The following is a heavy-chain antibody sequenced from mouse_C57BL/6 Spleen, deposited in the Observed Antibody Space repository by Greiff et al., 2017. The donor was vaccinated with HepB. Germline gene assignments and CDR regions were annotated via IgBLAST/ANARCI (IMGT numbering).Heavy chain of an antibody. V-gene: IGHV5-17*01. CDR2: ISSGSSTI. CDR1: GFTFSDYG. J-gene: IGHJ1*03. D-gene: IGHD1-1*01. CDR3: AREYYGSSLYWYFDV. Sequence: EVQLQQSGGGLVKPGGSLKLSCAASGFTFSDYGMHWVRQAPEKGLEWVAYISSGSSTIYYADTVKGRFTISRDNAKNTLFLQMTSLRSEDTAMYYCAREYYGSSLYWYFDVWGTGTTVTVSS.